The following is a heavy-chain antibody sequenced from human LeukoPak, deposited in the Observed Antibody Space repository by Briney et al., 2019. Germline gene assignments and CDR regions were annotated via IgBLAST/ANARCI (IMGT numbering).Heavy chain of an antibody. CDR3: ARGGLSVYSSSSFDY. D-gene: IGHD6-6*01. Sequence: GASVKVSCKASGGTFSSYAISWVRQAPGQGLEWMGGIIPIFGTANYAQKFQGRVTITADESTSTAYMELSSLRSEDTAVYYCARGGLSVYSSSSFDYWGQGTLVSVSS. V-gene: IGHV1-69*13. CDR1: GGTFSSYA. CDR2: IIPIFGTA. J-gene: IGHJ4*02.